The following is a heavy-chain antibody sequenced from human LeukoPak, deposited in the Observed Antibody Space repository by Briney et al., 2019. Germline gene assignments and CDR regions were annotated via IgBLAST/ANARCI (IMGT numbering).Heavy chain of an antibody. V-gene: IGHV3-30-3*01. CDR3: ARDGRATGFRCYYYGMDV. CDR1: GFTFSSYA. CDR2: ISYDGSNK. J-gene: IGHJ6*02. Sequence: GGSLRLSCAASGFTFSSYAMHWVRQAPGKGLEWVAVISYDGSNKYYADSVKGRFTISRDNSKNTLYLQMNSLRAEDTAVYYCARDGRATGFRCYYYGMDVWGQGTTVTVSS. D-gene: IGHD1-1*01.